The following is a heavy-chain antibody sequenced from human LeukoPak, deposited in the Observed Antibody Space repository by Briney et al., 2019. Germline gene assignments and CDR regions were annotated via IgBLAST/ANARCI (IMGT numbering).Heavy chain of an antibody. CDR1: GGSISRYY. CDR3: ARAYYYGEESYGLDY. V-gene: IGHV4-59*01. Sequence: SGTLSLTCTAPGGSISRYYRRWIRPPTGKGLAWIGYSNSSGSANHNPSLKSRLNISVDAYKHHFSLKLTSVTAADAAVYYCARAYYYGEESYGLDYWGQGTLVTVSS. CDR2: SNSSGSA. D-gene: IGHD3-10*01. J-gene: IGHJ4*02.